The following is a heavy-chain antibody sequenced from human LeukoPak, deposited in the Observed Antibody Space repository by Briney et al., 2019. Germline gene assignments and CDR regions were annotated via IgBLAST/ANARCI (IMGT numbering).Heavy chain of an antibody. V-gene: IGHV4-61*02. D-gene: IGHD3-22*01. CDR3: AREKIGYYDGSGRGWFDP. CDR2: VYTSGST. J-gene: IGHJ5*02. CDR1: GGSISSSSYS. Sequence: SETLSLTCTVSGGSISSSSYSWSWIRQPAGKGLEWIGRVYTSGSTNYNPSLKSRVTISVDTSKEQFSLKLSSVTAADTAVYYCAREKIGYYDGSGRGWFDPWGQGTLVTVSS.